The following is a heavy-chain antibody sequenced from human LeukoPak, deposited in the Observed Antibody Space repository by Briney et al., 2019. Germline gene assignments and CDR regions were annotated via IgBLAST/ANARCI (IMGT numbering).Heavy chain of an antibody. CDR2: IKEDGSER. Sequence: QPGGSLRLSCAASGITFSNSWMCWVRQAPGKGLEWVANIKEDGSERYYVNSVKGRFTISRDNAKNSLYLQVNSLRAEDTAVYYCARGGGSGSYYKRELDYWGQGTLVTVSS. CDR3: ARGGGSGSYYKRELDY. D-gene: IGHD3-10*01. J-gene: IGHJ4*02. CDR1: GITFSNSW. V-gene: IGHV3-7*01.